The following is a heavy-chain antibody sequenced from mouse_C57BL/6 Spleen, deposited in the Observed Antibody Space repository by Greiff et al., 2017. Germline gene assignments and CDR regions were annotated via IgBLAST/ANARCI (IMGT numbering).Heavy chain of an antibody. CDR3: ARITTVVATTWFAY. V-gene: IGHV14-2*01. J-gene: IGHJ3*01. CDR1: GFNIKDYY. Sequence: EVQLQQSGAELVKPGASVKLSCTASGFNIKDYYMHWVKQRTEQGLEWIGRIDPEDGEPKSAPKFQGKATITADTSSNTAYLQLSSLTSEDTAVYYCARITTVVATTWFAYWGQGTLVTVSA. D-gene: IGHD1-1*01. CDR2: IDPEDGEP.